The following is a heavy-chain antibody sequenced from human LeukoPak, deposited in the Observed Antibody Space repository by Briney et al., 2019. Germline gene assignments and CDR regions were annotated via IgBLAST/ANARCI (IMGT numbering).Heavy chain of an antibody. Sequence: ASVKVSCKASGYTFTSYAMHWVRQAPGQRLEWMGWINAGNGNTKYSQKFQGRVTITRDTSASTAYMELSSLRSEDTAVYYCATEREPLWFGGLLSTFGWFDPWGQGTLVTVSS. CDR2: INAGNGNT. V-gene: IGHV1-3*01. CDR1: GYTFTSYA. J-gene: IGHJ5*02. CDR3: ATEREPLWFGGLLSTFGWFDP. D-gene: IGHD3-10*01.